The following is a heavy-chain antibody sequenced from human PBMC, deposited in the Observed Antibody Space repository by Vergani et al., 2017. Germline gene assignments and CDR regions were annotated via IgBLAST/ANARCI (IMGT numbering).Heavy chain of an antibody. CDR3: AXTLSDSRGYYLDY. V-gene: IGHV2-70*04. D-gene: IGHD3-22*01. CDR1: GFSLTTYGMR. CDR2: IDWDDDT. J-gene: IGHJ4*02. Sequence: QVTLKESGPALVKPTQTLTLTCTFSGFSLTTYGMRVSWIRQPPGKALEWLARIDWDDDTYYRTSLRTRLTISKDTFKNQVALTMTNMDPVDTATYYCAXTLSDSRGYYLDYWGQGTLVTVSS.